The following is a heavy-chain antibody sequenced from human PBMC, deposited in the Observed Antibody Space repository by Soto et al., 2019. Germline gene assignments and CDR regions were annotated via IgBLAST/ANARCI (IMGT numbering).Heavy chain of an antibody. Sequence: HWVRQAPGKGLEWVSGISWNSGSIGYADSVKGRFTISRDNAKNSLYLQMNSLRAEDTALYYCAKVMITFGGVAGFNAFDIWGQGTMVTVSS. D-gene: IGHD3-16*01. CDR3: AKVMITFGGVAGFNAFDI. V-gene: IGHV3-9*01. J-gene: IGHJ3*02. CDR2: ISWNSGSI.